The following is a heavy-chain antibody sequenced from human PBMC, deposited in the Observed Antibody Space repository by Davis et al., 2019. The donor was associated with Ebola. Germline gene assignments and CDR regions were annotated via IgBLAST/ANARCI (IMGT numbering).Heavy chain of an antibody. V-gene: IGHV4-59*08. J-gene: IGHJ4*02. CDR2: IYYSGST. Sequence: PSETLSLTCTVSGGSISSYYWSWIRQPPGKGLEWIGYIYYSGSTYYNPSLKSRVTISVDTSKHQFSLKLSSVTAADTAVYYCASSAYCGGDCYSFDYWGQGTLVTVSS. D-gene: IGHD2-21*02. CDR3: ASSAYCGGDCYSFDY. CDR1: GGSISSYY.